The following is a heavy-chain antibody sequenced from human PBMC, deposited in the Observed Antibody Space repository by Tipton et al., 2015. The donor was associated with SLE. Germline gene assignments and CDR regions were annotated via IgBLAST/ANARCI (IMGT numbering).Heavy chain of an antibody. Sequence: TLSLTCTVSGGSIISSGYYWGWVRQSPGKGLEWIGSIYYDGSTYYNASLKSRLTISVDTSKHQFSLKLSSVTAADTAIYYCARYRSGYETVEFWGQGTLVTVSS. CDR3: ARYRSGYETVEF. CDR1: GGSIISSGYY. CDR2: IYYDGST. D-gene: IGHD5-12*01. V-gene: IGHV4-39*07. J-gene: IGHJ4*02.